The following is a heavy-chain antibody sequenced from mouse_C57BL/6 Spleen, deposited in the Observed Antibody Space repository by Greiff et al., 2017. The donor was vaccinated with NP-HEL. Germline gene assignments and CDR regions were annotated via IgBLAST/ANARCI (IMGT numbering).Heavy chain of an antibody. V-gene: IGHV1-62-2*01. Sequence: QVQLKQSGAELVKPGASVKLSCKASGYTFTEYTIHWVKQRSGQGLEWIGWFYPGSGSIKYNEKFKDKATLTADKSSSTVYMELSRLTSEDSAVYFCARHAIYDGYTYWYFDVWGTGTTVTVSS. J-gene: IGHJ1*03. CDR3: ARHAIYDGYTYWYFDV. CDR2: FYPGSGSI. D-gene: IGHD2-3*01. CDR1: GYTFTEYT.